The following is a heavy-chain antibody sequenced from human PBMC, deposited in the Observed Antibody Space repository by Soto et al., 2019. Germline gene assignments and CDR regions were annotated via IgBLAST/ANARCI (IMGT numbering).Heavy chain of an antibody. D-gene: IGHD3-9*01. CDR3: AKDQTYYDILTGYYPGYGMDV. CDR1: GFTFSSYA. J-gene: IGHJ6*02. CDR2: ISGSGGST. V-gene: IGHV3-23*01. Sequence: GSLRLSCAASGFTFSSYAMSWVGQAPGKGLEWVSAISGSGGSTYYADSVKGRFTISRDNSKNTLYLQMNSLRAEDTAVYYCAKDQTYYDILTGYYPGYGMDVWGQGTTVTVSS.